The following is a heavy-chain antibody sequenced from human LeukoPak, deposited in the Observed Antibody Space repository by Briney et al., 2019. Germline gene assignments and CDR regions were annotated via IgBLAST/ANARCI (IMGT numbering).Heavy chain of an antibody. CDR1: GGSISSSSYY. Sequence: PSETLSLTCTVSGGSISSSSYYWGWIRQPPGKGLEWIGSIYYSGSTYCNPSLKSRVTISVDTSKNQFSLKLSSVTAADTAVYYCARRTYDSSGASPYYWGQGTLVTVSS. CDR3: ARRTYDSSGASPYY. J-gene: IGHJ4*02. V-gene: IGHV4-39*01. D-gene: IGHD3-22*01. CDR2: IYYSGST.